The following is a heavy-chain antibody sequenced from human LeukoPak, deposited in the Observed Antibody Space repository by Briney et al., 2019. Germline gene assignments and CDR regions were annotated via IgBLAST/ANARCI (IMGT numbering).Heavy chain of an antibody. J-gene: IGHJ3*02. CDR3: ARDASYTAMGKRDAFDI. CDR1: GYIFTKYG. D-gene: IGHD5-18*01. CDR2: ISAYNGNT. V-gene: IGHV1-18*01. Sequence: ASVKVSCKASGYIFTKYGISWVRQAPGQGLEWMGWISAYNGNTNYAQKLQGRVTMTTDTSTSTAYMELRSLRSDDTAVYYCARDASYTAMGKRDAFDIWGQGTMVTVSS.